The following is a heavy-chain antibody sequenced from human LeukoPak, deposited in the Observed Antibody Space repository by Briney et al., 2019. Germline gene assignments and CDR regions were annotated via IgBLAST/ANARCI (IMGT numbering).Heavy chain of an antibody. V-gene: IGHV3-7*01. CDR3: GSFDVY. D-gene: IGHD6-6*01. CDR1: GFTFSNSW. Sequence: GGSLRLSCAASGFTFSNSWMSWVRQAPGKRLEWVAEINLDGSGRYYVDSVRGRFTISRDNAKNSVFLQLNSLRAEDTAVYYCGSFDVYWSQGTLVTVSS. J-gene: IGHJ4*02. CDR2: INLDGSGR.